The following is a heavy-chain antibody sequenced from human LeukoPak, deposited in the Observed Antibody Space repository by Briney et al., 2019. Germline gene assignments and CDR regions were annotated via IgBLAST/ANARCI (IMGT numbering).Heavy chain of an antibody. V-gene: IGHV3-33*01. D-gene: IGHD2-2*01. CDR2: IWYDGSNK. CDR3: AREVGDCSSTSCSPNFDY. CDR1: GFTFSSYG. J-gene: IGHJ4*02. Sequence: GGSLRLSCAASGFTFSSYGMPWVRQAPGKGLEWVAVIWYDGSNKYYADSVKGRFTISRDNSKNTLYLQMNSLRAEDTAVYYCAREVGDCSSTSCSPNFDYWGQGTLVTVSS.